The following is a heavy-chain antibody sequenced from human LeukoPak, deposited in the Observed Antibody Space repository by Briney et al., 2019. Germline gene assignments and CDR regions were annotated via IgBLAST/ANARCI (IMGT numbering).Heavy chain of an antibody. CDR2: IDPDGSGK. CDR3: ARGVSGTPGLADY. V-gene: IGHV3-7*01. D-gene: IGHD1-7*01. Sequence: GGSPRLSCAVSGFTFNTFYMTWVRQPPGKGLEWVANIDPDGSGKNYVDSVKGRFTISRDNAKNSLFLHMNSLRTEDTAMYYCARGVSGTPGLADYWGQGTLATVSS. J-gene: IGHJ4*02. CDR1: GFTFNTFY.